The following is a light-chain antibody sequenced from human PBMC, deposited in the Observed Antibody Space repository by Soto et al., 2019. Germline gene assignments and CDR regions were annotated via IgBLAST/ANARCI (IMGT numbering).Light chain of an antibody. V-gene: IGKV4-1*01. Sequence: DIVMTQSPDSLAVSLGERATINCKSSQSVLYSSNNKNYLAWYQQKPGQPPKLLIYWASTRESGVPDRFSGSGSGTDFTLTISSLQAEDVAVYYCQQYYSFSTFGQGTKVDIK. CDR1: QSVLYSSNNKNY. CDR2: WAS. CDR3: QQYYSFST. J-gene: IGKJ1*01.